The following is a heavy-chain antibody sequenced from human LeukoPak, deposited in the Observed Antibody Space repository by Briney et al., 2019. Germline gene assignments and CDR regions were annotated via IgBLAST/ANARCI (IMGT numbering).Heavy chain of an antibody. J-gene: IGHJ3*02. Sequence: KPSETLSLTCAVYGGSFSGYYWSWIRQPPGKGLEWIGEINHSGSTNYNPSLKSRVTISVDTSENQFSLKLSSVTAADTAVYYCARGRLGYCSGGSCHGGAFDIWGQGTMVTVSS. CDR1: GGSFSGYY. CDR3: ARGRLGYCSGGSCHGGAFDI. D-gene: IGHD2-15*01. V-gene: IGHV4-34*01. CDR2: INHSGST.